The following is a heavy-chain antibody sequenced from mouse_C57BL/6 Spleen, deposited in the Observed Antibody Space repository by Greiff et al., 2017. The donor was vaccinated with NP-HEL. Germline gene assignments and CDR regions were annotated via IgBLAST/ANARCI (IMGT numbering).Heavy chain of an antibody. CDR2: IHPNSGST. CDR1: GYTFTSYW. V-gene: IGHV1-64*01. J-gene: IGHJ2*01. CDR3: ARGGSDYGYDVGVDY. Sequence: QVQLQQPGAELVKPGASVKLSCKASGYTFTSYWMHWVKQRPGQGLEWIGMIHPNSGSTNYNEKFKSKATLTVDKSSSTAYMQLSSLTSEDSAVYYCARGGSDYGYDVGVDYWGEGTTLTVSS. D-gene: IGHD2-2*01.